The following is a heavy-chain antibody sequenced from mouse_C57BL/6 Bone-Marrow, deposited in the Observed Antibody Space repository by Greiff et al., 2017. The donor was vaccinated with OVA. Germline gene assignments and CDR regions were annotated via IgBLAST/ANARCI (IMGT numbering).Heavy chain of an antibody. CDR2: IRLKSDNYAT. V-gene: IGHV6-3*01. D-gene: IGHD1-1*01. J-gene: IGHJ4*01. CDR1: GFTFSNYW. CDR3: TGPYYYGSSLYAMDY. Sequence: EVKLVESGGGLVQPGGSMKLSCVASGFTFSNYWMNWVRQSPEKGLEWVAQIRLKSDNYATHYAESVKGRFTISRDDSKSSVYLQMNNLRAEDTGIYYCTGPYYYGSSLYAMDYWGQGTSVTVSS.